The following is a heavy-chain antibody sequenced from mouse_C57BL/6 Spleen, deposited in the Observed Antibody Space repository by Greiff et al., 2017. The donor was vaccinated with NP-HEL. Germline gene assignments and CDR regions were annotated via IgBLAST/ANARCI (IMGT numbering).Heavy chain of an antibody. CDR2: FYPGSGSI. Sequence: VQLQQSGAELVKPGASVKLSCKASGYTFTEYTIHWVKQRSGQGLEWIGWFYPGSGSIKYTEKFKNKATLTADKSSSTAYMELSRLTSEVSAVYFCARHEDRHYYGSPFAYWGQGTLVTVSA. V-gene: IGHV1-62-2*01. D-gene: IGHD1-1*01. CDR3: ARHEDRHYYGSPFAY. CDR1: GYTFTEYT. J-gene: IGHJ3*01.